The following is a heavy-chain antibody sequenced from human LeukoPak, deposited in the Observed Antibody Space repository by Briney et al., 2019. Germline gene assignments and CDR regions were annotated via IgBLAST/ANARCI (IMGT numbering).Heavy chain of an antibody. V-gene: IGHV4-59*01. CDR1: GDSITIYY. CDR2: IDHTGIT. CDR3: ARNLIPEQLVLNF. J-gene: IGHJ4*02. Sequence: PSETLSLTCTVSGDSITIYYWSWIRQPPGKGLEWIGYIDHTGITNYNPSLNSRVTISRDTSKNQFSLNLRSVTPEDTAVYYCARNLIPEQLVLNFWGQGTLVTVSS. D-gene: IGHD6-13*01.